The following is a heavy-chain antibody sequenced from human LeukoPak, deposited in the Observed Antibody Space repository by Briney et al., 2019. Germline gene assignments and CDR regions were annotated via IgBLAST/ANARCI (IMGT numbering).Heavy chain of an antibody. CDR1: GGSITSYY. CDR3: ARGWNDADVAFDI. V-gene: IGHV4-59*01. CDR2: IYYSGST. Sequence: SETLSLTCTVSGGSITSYYWSWIRQPPGKGLEWIGYIYYSGSTNYNPSLKSRVTISVDRSKNQFSLKLRSVIAADTAVYYCARGWNDADVAFDIWGQGTMVTVSS. J-gene: IGHJ3*02. D-gene: IGHD1-1*01.